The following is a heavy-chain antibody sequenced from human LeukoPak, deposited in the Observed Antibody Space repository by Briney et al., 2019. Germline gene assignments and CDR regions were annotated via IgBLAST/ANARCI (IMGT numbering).Heavy chain of an antibody. CDR1: GGSVSSGSYY. D-gene: IGHD2-15*01. CDR3: ARSPKLRYCSGGSCYPRYYYYYYGMDV. CDR2: INHSGST. Sequence: SETLSLTCTVSGGSVSSGSYYWSWIRQPPGKGLEWIGEINHSGSTNYNPSLKSRVTISVDTSKNQFSLKLSSVTAADTAVYYCARSPKLRYCSGGSCYPRYYYYYYGMDVWGQGTTVTVSS. J-gene: IGHJ6*02. V-gene: IGHV4-39*07.